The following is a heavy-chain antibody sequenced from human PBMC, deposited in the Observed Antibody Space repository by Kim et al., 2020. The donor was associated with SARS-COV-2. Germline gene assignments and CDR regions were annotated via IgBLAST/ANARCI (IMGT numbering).Heavy chain of an antibody. D-gene: IGHD6-19*01. CDR3: ARERSGKAVAGSWFDP. J-gene: IGHJ5*02. Sequence: SVKGRFTISRDNSKNTLYLQMNSLRAEDTAVYYCARERSGKAVAGSWFDPWGQGTLVTVSS. V-gene: IGHV3-66*01.